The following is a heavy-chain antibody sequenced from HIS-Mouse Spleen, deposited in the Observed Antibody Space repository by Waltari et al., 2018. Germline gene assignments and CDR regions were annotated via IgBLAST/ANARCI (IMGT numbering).Heavy chain of an antibody. CDR1: GSTSTGFY. Sequence: QVQLVPPGAEVKKPGASVKVSCTASGSTSTGFYLPWVRQAPGQGLEWMGWINPNSGGTNYAQKFQGRVTMTRDTSISTAYMELSRLRSDDTAVYYCARDQDSLGYWGQGTLVTVSS. D-gene: IGHD2-15*01. CDR2: INPNSGGT. CDR3: ARDQDSLGY. V-gene: IGHV1-2*02. J-gene: IGHJ4*02.